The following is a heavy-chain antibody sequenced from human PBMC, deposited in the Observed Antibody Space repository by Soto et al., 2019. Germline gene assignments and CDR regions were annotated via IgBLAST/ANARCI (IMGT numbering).Heavy chain of an antibody. Sequence: QITLKESGPALVKPTQTLTLTCTFSGFSLSTSGVGVGWIRQPPGKALEWLALIYWDGEKRYSPSQKSRLAITTDTSENHLVLTMTNLDPVDTATYYCAHFIVVPPSDVFDVWGQGTMVAVSS. CDR3: AHFIVVPPSDVFDV. CDR2: IYWDGEK. D-gene: IGHD2-2*01. J-gene: IGHJ3*01. V-gene: IGHV2-5*02. CDR1: GFSLSTSGVG.